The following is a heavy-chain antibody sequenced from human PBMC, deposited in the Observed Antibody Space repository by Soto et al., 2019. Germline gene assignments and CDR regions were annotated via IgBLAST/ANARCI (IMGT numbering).Heavy chain of an antibody. CDR2: IYYSGST. Sequence: SETLSLTCTVSGGSISSSSYYWGWIRQPPGKGLEWIGSIYYSGSTYYNPSLKSRVTISVDTSKNQFSLKLSSVTAADTAVYYCARLYDFWSGYDYWGQGTLVTVSS. CDR3: ARLYDFWSGYDY. CDR1: GGSISSSSYY. J-gene: IGHJ4*02. D-gene: IGHD3-3*01. V-gene: IGHV4-39*01.